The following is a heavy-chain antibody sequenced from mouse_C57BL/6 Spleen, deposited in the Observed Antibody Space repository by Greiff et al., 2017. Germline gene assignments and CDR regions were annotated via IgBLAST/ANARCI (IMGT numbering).Heavy chain of an antibody. J-gene: IGHJ3*01. Sequence: VQLQQSGPELVKPGASVKISCKASGYTFTDYYMNWVKQSHGQSLEWIGDINPNNGGTSYNQKFKGKATLTVEKSSSTAYMERRSLASEVSAVYCGARGYYYGAWFAYWGQGTLVTVSA. CDR3: ARGYYYGAWFAY. V-gene: IGHV1-26*01. D-gene: IGHD1-1*01. CDR2: INPNNGGT. CDR1: GYTFTDYY.